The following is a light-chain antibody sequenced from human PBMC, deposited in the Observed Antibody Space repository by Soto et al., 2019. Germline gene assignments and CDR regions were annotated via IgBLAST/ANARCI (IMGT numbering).Light chain of an antibody. J-gene: IGKJ1*01. CDR2: KAS. CDR1: RSIYSW. CDR3: QQYNTYRT. Sequence: DIQMTQSPSSLSASVGDRVTITCRASRSIYSWLAWYQQKPGKAPKLLIYKASILQSGVPSRFSGSESGTEFTLTISSLQPDDFATYYCQQYNTYRTFGQGTKVDIK. V-gene: IGKV1-5*03.